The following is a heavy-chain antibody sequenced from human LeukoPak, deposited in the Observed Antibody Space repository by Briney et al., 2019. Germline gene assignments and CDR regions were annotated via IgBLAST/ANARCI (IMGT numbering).Heavy chain of an antibody. CDR3: ARGGSGCFDL. D-gene: IGHD1-26*01. J-gene: IGHJ3*01. V-gene: IGHV3-74*01. CDR1: GFTFSSYW. Sequence: GGSLRLSCAASGFTFSSYWMHWVRHAPGEGLVWVSRIKYDGSDTTYADSVKGRFTISRDNAKNTLYLQMNSLRAEDTAVYYCARGGSGCFDLWGQGTMVTVSS. CDR2: IKYDGSDT.